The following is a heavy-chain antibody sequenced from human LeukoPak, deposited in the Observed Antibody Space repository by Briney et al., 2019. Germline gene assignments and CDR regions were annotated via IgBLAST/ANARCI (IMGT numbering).Heavy chain of an antibody. J-gene: IGHJ4*02. Sequence: GGSLRLSCVASGLTFSNYAMLWVRQAPGGGVEWVSGISGSEGSTFYVDSVKGRFTISRDNSKNPLYLEMNSRSPGDPAVYYFAKDLLTYYFDGSGPQMFDCWCQGTLVTVSS. D-gene: IGHD3-22*01. CDR2: ISGSEGST. CDR3: AKDLLTYYFDGSGPQMFDC. CDR1: GLTFSNYA. V-gene: IGHV3-23*01.